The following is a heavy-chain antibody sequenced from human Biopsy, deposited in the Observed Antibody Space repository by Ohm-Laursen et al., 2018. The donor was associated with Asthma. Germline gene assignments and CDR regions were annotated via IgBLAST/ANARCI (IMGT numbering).Heavy chain of an antibody. V-gene: IGHV6-1*01. CDR3: ARVDVAATIIDY. CDR2: TYYRSTWST. D-gene: IGHD5-12*01. J-gene: IGHJ4*02. Sequence: TLSLTCAISGDSVSNTRAVWSWIRQSPSRGLEWLGRTYYRSTWSTDYTVSLKSRMSIVPDTSKNHVSLQLNSVTPEDTAVCYCARVDVAATIIDYWGQGIPVTVSS. CDR1: GDSVSNTRAV.